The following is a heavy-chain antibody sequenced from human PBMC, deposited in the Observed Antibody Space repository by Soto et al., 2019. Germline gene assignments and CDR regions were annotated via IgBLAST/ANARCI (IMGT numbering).Heavy chain of an antibody. D-gene: IGHD2-2*02. CDR1: GGTFSSYT. V-gene: IGHV1-69*02. J-gene: IGHJ4*02. CDR3: ASPCSRTSCYS. CDR2: IIPILGIA. Sequence: QVQLVQSGAEVKKPGSSVKVSCKASGGTFSSYTISWVRQAPGQGLEWMGRIIPILGIANYAQKFQGRVTITADKSTSTAYMELSSLRSEDTAVYYCASPCSRTSCYSWGQGTLVTVSS.